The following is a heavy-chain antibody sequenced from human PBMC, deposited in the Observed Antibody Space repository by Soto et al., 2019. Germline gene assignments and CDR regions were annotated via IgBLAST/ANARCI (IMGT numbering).Heavy chain of an antibody. CDR3: AHDGLSDAFDI. V-gene: IGHV3-23*01. J-gene: IGHJ3*02. CDR2: ISGSGGST. D-gene: IGHD2-2*01. Sequence: GGSLRLSCAASGFTFSSYAMSWVRQAPGKGLEWVSAISGSGGSTYYAESVKGRFTISRDNSKDTLYLQMNSLRAEDTAVYYCAHDGLSDAFDIWGQGTMVTVSS. CDR1: GFTFSSYA.